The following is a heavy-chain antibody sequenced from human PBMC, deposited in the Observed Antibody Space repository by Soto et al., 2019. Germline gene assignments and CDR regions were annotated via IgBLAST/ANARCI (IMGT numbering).Heavy chain of an antibody. Sequence: QVQLVESGGGVVQPGRSLRLSCAASGFIFSSYSMHWVRQAPGKGLEWVAIISNDGSNKDYVDSVKGRFTISRDNSNNTLSLQMNSLRGEDTAVYYCARDQFLDAFDIWGQGTMVTVSS. D-gene: IGHD2-21*01. J-gene: IGHJ3*02. CDR3: ARDQFLDAFDI. CDR2: ISNDGSNK. V-gene: IGHV3-30-3*01. CDR1: GFIFSSYS.